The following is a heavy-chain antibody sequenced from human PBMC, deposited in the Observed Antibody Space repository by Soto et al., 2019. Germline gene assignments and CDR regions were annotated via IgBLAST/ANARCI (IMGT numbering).Heavy chain of an antibody. CDR3: ARVPDY. CDR1: GGSISSGGYS. D-gene: IGHD2-2*01. CDR2: MYHSGST. J-gene: IGHJ4*02. Sequence: QLQLQESGSGRVKPSQTLSLTCAVSGGSISSGGYSWSWIRQPPGKGLEWIGYMYHSGSTYYNPSLKSRVTISIDRSKNQFSLKLSSVTAADTAGYYCARVPDYWGQGILVTVSS. V-gene: IGHV4-30-2*01.